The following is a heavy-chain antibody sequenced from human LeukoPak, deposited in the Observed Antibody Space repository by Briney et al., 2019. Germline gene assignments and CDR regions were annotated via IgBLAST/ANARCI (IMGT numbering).Heavy chain of an antibody. CDR3: ARGEIAAAFDY. D-gene: IGHD6-13*01. CDR2: IYYSGST. CDR1: GCSISSYY. J-gene: IGHJ4*02. V-gene: IGHV4-59*01. Sequence: KTSETLSLTCTVSGCSISSYYWSWIRQPPGKGLEWIGYIYYSGSTNYNPSLKGRVAISVDTSKNQFSLKLSSVTAADTAVYYCARGEIAAAFDYWGQGTLVTVSS.